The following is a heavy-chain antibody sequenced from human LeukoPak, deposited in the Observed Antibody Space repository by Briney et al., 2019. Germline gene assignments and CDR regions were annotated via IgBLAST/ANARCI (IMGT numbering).Heavy chain of an antibody. CDR1: GGSFSGYY. V-gene: IGHV4-34*01. D-gene: IGHD3-3*01. CDR2: INHSGGT. CDR3: ARRAITIFGVVNFGY. Sequence: PSETLSLTCAVYGGSFSGYYWSWIRQPPGKGLEWIGEINHSGGTNYNPSLKSRVTISVDTSKNQFSLKLSSVTAADTAVYYCARRAITIFGVVNFGYWGQGTLVTVSS. J-gene: IGHJ4*02.